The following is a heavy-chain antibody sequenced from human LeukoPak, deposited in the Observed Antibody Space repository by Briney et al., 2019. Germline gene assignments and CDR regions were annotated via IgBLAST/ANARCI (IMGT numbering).Heavy chain of an antibody. CDR2: IWFDGSNK. CDR3: ARGKEQQLYAFDI. D-gene: IGHD6-13*01. J-gene: IGHJ3*02. Sequence: PGRSLRLSCAASGFTFSSYGMHWVRQAPGKGLEWVAVIWFDGSNKYYADSVKGRFTISRDNSKNTLYLQMNSPSAEDTAVYYCARGKEQQLYAFDIWGQGTMVTVSS. CDR1: GFTFSSYG. V-gene: IGHV3-33*01.